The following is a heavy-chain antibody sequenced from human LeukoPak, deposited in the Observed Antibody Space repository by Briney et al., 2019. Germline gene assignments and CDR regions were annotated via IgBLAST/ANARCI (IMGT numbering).Heavy chain of an antibody. D-gene: IGHD3-22*01. CDR2: IYSGGST. CDR1: GFTDY. V-gene: IGHV3-53*01. CDR3: AKGTYDSRGHFDY. J-gene: IGHJ4*02. Sequence: PGGSLRLSCAASGFTDYMTWVRQAPGKGLEWVSVIYSGGSTYYAASVKGRFSVSRDNSKNTVYLQMNSLRAEDTAAYYCAKGTYDSRGHFDYWGQGTLVSVSS.